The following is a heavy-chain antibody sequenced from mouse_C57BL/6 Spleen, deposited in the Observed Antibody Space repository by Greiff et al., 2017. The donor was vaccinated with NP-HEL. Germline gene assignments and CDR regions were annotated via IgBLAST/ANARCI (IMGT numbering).Heavy chain of an antibody. CDR1: GFTFSDYG. D-gene: IGHD2-14*01. CDR2: ISRGSSTI. CDR3: ARDYYRAMDD. V-gene: IGHV5-17*01. Sequence: EVQLVESGGGLVKPGGSLKLSCAASGFTFSDYGMHWVRQAPEKGLEWVAYISRGSSTIYYADTVKGRSTIPRDNSKNTLFLQMTSLRSEDTAMYFWARDYYRAMDDWGQGASVTVAS. J-gene: IGHJ4*01.